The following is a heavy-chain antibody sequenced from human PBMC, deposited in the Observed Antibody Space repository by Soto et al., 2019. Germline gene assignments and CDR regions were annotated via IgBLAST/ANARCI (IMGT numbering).Heavy chain of an antibody. CDR2: IYYSGST. J-gene: IGHJ6*02. CDR1: GGSISSYY. CDR3: ARVNSPYYYVSSGYYFYYYYYGMDV. Sequence: SETLSLTCTVSGGSISSYYWSWIRQPPGKGLEWIGYIYYSGSTNYNPSLKSRVTISVDTSKNQFSLKLSSVTAADTAVYYCARVNSPYYYVSSGYYFYYYYYGMDVWGQGTTVTVSS. V-gene: IGHV4-59*01. D-gene: IGHD3-22*01.